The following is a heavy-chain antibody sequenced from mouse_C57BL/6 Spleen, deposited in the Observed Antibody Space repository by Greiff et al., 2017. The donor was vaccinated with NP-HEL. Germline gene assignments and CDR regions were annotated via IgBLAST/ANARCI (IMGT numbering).Heavy chain of an antibody. CDR2: ISSGSSTI. Sequence: EVKLVASGGGLVKPGGSLKLSCAASGFTFSDYGMHWVRQAPEKGLEWVAYISSGSSTIYYADTVKGRCTISRDNAKNNLFLQMTSLRSEDTAMYYCARGNYAMDYWGQGTSVTVSS. V-gene: IGHV5-17*01. J-gene: IGHJ4*01. CDR1: GFTFSDYG. CDR3: ARGNYAMDY.